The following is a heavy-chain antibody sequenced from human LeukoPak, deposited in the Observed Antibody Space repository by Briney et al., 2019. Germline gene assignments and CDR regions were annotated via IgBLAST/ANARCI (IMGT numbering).Heavy chain of an antibody. CDR2: IYHSGST. CDR3: ARIQQLALHMDV. D-gene: IGHD6-13*01. V-gene: IGHV4-38-2*02. J-gene: IGHJ6*03. Sequence: SETLSPTCTVSGYSISSGYYWGWIRQPPGKGLEWIGSIYHSGSTYYNPSLKSRVTISVDTSKNQFSLKLSSVTAADTAVYYCARIQQLALHMDVWGKGTTVTVSS. CDR1: GYSISSGYY.